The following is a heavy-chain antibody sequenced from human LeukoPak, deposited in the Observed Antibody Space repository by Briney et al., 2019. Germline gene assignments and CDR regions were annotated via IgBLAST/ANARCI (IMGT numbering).Heavy chain of an antibody. D-gene: IGHD2-2*01. Sequence: PSETLSLTCTVSGGSISSGGYYWSWIRQHPGKGLEWIGYIYYSGSTYYNPSLKSRVTISVDTSKNQFFLKLSSVTAADTAVYYCARVPGYCSSTSCQRCAFDIWGQGTMVTVSS. V-gene: IGHV4-31*03. CDR2: IYYSGST. J-gene: IGHJ3*02. CDR3: ARVPGYCSSTSCQRCAFDI. CDR1: GGSISSGGYY.